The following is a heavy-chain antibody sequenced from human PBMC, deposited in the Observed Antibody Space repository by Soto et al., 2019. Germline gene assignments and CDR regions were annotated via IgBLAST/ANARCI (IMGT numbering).Heavy chain of an antibody. CDR1: GFTFSSYA. Sequence: EVQLLESGGGLVQPGGSLRLSCAASGFTFSSYAMSWVRQAPGKVLEWVSAISGSGGSTYYADSVKGRFTISRDNSKNTMYLQMNSLRAEDTAVYYCAKNIVVVVAATRRYYYYYMDVWGKGTTVTVSS. CDR2: ISGSGGST. D-gene: IGHD2-15*01. V-gene: IGHV3-23*01. J-gene: IGHJ6*03. CDR3: AKNIVVVVAATRRYYYYYMDV.